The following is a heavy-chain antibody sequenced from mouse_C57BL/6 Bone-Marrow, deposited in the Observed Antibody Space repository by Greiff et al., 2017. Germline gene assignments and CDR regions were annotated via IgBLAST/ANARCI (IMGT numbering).Heavy chain of an antibody. CDR1: GYTFTEYT. V-gene: IGHV1-62-2*01. CDR2: FYPGRGSI. CDR3: ARHEAPPYYYGSSYWYFDV. Sequence: QVQLKESGAELVKPGASVKLSCKASGYTFTEYTIHWVKQRSGQGLEWIGWFYPGRGSIKYNEKFKDKASLPADKSSSSVYMGLSRLTSEDSAVYFCARHEAPPYYYGSSYWYFDVWGTGTTVTVSS. D-gene: IGHD1-1*01. J-gene: IGHJ1*03.